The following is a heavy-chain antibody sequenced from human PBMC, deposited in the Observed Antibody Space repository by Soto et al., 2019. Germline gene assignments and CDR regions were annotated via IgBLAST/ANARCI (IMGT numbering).Heavy chain of an antibody. CDR3: AKAKRSYSNSYYGMDV. CDR2: ISYDGSNK. Sequence: GGSLRLSCAASGFTFSSYGMHWVRQAPGKGLEWVAVISYDGSNKYYADSVKGRFTISRDNSKNTLYLQMNSLRAEDTAVYYCAKAKRSYSNSYYGMDVWGQGTTVTVSS. D-gene: IGHD4-4*01. V-gene: IGHV3-30*18. J-gene: IGHJ6*02. CDR1: GFTFSSYG.